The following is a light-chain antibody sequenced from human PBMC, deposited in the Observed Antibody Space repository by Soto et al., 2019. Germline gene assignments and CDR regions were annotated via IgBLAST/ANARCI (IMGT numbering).Light chain of an antibody. Sequence: DTQLTQSPSFLSASVGDRVTITCRASQDVSRSLGWYQQKPGKAPSLLISAASTLHSGVPSRFSGSGSGTDFTLTISSLQPEDFATYYCQQLWTYPLTFGGLTKVEI. J-gene: IGKJ4*01. V-gene: IGKV1-9*01. CDR3: QQLWTYPLT. CDR2: AAS. CDR1: QDVSRS.